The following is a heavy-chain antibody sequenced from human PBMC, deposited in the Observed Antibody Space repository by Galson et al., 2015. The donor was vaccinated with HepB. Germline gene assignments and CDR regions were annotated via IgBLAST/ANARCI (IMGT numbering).Heavy chain of an antibody. Sequence: SLRLSCAASGVPFNTHAMSWVRQAPGKGLDCIAHLTGIAGATYYADSVKGRFTISRDNSKNTLYLQMNNLRAEDTAVDYCGGFSSGWHDYWGQGILVTVSS. J-gene: IGHJ4*02. CDR1: GVPFNTHA. CDR3: GGFSSGWHDY. CDR2: LTGIAGAT. D-gene: IGHD6-19*01. V-gene: IGHV3-23*01.